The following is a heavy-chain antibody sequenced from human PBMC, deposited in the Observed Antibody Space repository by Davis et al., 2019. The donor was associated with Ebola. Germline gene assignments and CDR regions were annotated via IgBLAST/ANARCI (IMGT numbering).Heavy chain of an antibody. CDR2: IKGDGSQI. V-gene: IGHV3-7*01. J-gene: IGHJ6*02. CDR1: GFTFNNYW. CDR3: ARDGAEMTTGDLYYYYYGMDV. D-gene: IGHD5-24*01. Sequence: PGGSLRLSCTASGFTFNNYWMTWVRQAPGKGLEWVANIKGDGSQIGYAGSVKGRFTISRDNGKKSLFLQMDSLRGEDTAVYYCARDGAEMTTGDLYYYYYGMDVWGQGTTVTVSS.